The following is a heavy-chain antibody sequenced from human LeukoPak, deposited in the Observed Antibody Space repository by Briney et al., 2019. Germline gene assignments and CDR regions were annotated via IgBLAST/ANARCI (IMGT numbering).Heavy chain of an antibody. CDR1: GYTFTSDD. V-gene: IGHV1-8*01. Sequence: ASVKVSCKASGYTFTSDDINWVRQATGQGLEWMGWMNPNSGNTGYAQKFQGRVTMTRNTSISTAYMELSSLRSDDTAVYYCARGESGLRFLEWSANFDYWGQGTLVTVSS. J-gene: IGHJ4*02. D-gene: IGHD3-3*01. CDR3: ARGESGLRFLEWSANFDY. CDR2: MNPNSGNT.